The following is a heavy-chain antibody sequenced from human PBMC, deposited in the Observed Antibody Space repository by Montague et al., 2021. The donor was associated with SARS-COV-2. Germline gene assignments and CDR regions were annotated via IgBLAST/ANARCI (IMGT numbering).Heavy chain of an antibody. J-gene: IGHJ4*02. D-gene: IGHD1-20*01. V-gene: IGHV4-59*01. CDR3: AREARDNWVDY. CDR2: IYYRGST. CDR1: GGSMSSFY. Sequence: SETLSLTCTVSGGSMSSFYWSWIRQPPGKGLEWLGYIYYRGSTNYNPSLKSRITISVDPSKNQFSLNLSSVTAADTAVYYGAREARDNWVDYWGQGTMVTVSS.